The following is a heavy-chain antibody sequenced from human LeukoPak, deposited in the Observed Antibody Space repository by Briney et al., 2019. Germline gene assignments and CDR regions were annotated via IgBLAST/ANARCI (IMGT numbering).Heavy chain of an antibody. Sequence: GGSLRLSCAASGFDFSDFVVHWVRQAPGKGLEWAAVIWYDGSEKDYVDSVKGRFTISRDNSKNTLYLQMNSLRAEDTAVYYCARWFGDLSAFDYWGQGTLVTVSS. D-gene: IGHD3-10*01. CDR2: IWYDGSEK. V-gene: IGHV3-33*08. J-gene: IGHJ4*02. CDR1: GFDFSDFV. CDR3: ARWFGDLSAFDY.